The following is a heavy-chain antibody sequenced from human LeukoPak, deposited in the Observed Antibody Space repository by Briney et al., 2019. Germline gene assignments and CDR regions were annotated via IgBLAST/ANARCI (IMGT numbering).Heavy chain of an antibody. CDR1: GYTFTSYY. V-gene: IGHV1-46*01. D-gene: IGHD2-15*01. J-gene: IGHJ4*02. Sequence: ASVKVSCKASGYTFTSYYIVWVRQAPGQGLEWMGRIDPSGGSTSYAQKFQGRVTMTRGTSTSTVYMEPSSLISEDTAVYYCARNSGSGFDYWGQGTLVTVSS. CDR2: IDPSGGST. CDR3: ARNSGSGFDY.